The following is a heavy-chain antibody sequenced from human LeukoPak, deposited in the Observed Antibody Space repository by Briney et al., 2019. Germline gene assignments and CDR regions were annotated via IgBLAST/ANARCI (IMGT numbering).Heavy chain of an antibody. V-gene: IGHV3-21*01. CDR2: ISSSSSYI. CDR3: ARGASSYYDSSDYFDY. CDR1: GFTFSSYS. Sequence: GGSLRLSCAASGFTFSSYSMNWVRQAPGKGLEWVSSISSSSSYIYYADSVKGRFTISRDNAKNSLYLQMNSLRAEDTAVYYCARGASSYYDSSDYFDYWGQGTLVTVSS. J-gene: IGHJ4*02. D-gene: IGHD3-22*01.